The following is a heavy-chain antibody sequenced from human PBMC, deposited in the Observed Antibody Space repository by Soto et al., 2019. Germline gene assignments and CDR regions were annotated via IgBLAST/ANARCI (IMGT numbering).Heavy chain of an antibody. CDR2: MYYSGST. V-gene: IGHV4-59*01. CDR1: GGSISGYY. D-gene: IGHD3-9*01. Sequence: SETLSLTCTVSGGSISGYYWSWIRQPPGKELEWIGYMYYSGSTHYNPSLKSRVAMSIDTTKNQFSLKLTSVTAADTAVYYCARVRERSPYFDWFCHFDYWGQGTQVTVSS. J-gene: IGHJ4*02. CDR3: ARVRERSPYFDWFCHFDY.